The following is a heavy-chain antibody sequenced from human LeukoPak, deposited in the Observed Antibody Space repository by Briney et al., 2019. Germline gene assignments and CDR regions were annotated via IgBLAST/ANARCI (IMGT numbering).Heavy chain of an antibody. Sequence: SVKVSCKASGYTFTSYGISWVRQAPGQGLEWMGRIIPILGIANYAQKFQGRVTITADKSTSTAYMELSGLRSEDTAVYYCARGGRYFDWLWAFDIWGQGTMVTVSS. D-gene: IGHD3-9*01. J-gene: IGHJ3*02. CDR1: GYTFTSYG. CDR3: ARGGRYFDWLWAFDI. V-gene: IGHV1-69*04. CDR2: IIPILGIA.